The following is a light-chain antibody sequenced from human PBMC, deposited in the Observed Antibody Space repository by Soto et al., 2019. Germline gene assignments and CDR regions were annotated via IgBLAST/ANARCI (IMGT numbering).Light chain of an antibody. V-gene: IGKV1-5*03. CDR3: QHYNSYSEA. CDR2: KAY. CDR1: QTISSW. Sequence: DIQMTQSPSTLSGSVGDRVTITCRASQTISSWLAWYQQKPGKAPKLLIYKAYTLKSGVPSRFSGSGSGTEFTLTISSLQTDDFATDYCQHYNSYSEAFGQGTKVELK. J-gene: IGKJ1*01.